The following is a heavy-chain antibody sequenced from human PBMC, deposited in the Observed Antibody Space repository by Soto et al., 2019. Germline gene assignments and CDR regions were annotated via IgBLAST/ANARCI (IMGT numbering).Heavy chain of an antibody. D-gene: IGHD6-19*01. CDR2: MKANRGET. CDR3: ARVSVAALPRWYNCFDP. V-gene: IGHV1-8*01. CDR1: GYTFTDYD. J-gene: IGHJ5*02. Sequence: QEQLVQSGAEVKKPGASVKVSCKTSGYTFTDYDMTWVRQATGQGLEWMGWMKANRGETVYAQRFQGRVTMSTSASLSASYLKLSSLRSEHTAVYYCARVSVAALPRWYNCFDPWGQGTLVTVSS.